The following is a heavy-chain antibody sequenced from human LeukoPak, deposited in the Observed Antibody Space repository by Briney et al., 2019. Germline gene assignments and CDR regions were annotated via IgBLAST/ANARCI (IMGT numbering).Heavy chain of an antibody. CDR2: IYTSGST. V-gene: IGHV4-61*02. D-gene: IGHD2-2*01. Sequence: PSETLSLTCIVSGGSISSGSYYWSWIRQPAGKGLEWIGRIYTSGSTNYNPSLKSRVTISVDASKNQFSLKLSSVTAADTAVYHCARGSEIVVGPAAMWEYFDYWGQGTLVTVSS. CDR3: ARGSEIVVGPAAMWEYFDY. CDR1: GGSISSGSYY. J-gene: IGHJ4*02.